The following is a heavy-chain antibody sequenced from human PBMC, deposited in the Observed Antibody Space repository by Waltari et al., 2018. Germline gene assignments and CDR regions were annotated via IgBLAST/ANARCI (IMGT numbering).Heavy chain of an antibody. CDR3: ARGRSYYDFWSGYYTWFDP. J-gene: IGHJ5*02. CDR1: GGSFSGYY. D-gene: IGHD3-3*01. V-gene: IGHV4-34*01. Sequence: QVQLQQWRAGLLKPSETLSLTCAVYGGSFSGYYWSWIRQPPGKGLEWSGEINHSGSTNTAPSLKSRVTISVDTSKNQFSLRLGSVTAADTAVYYCARGRSYYDFWSGYYTWFDPWGQGTLVTVSS. CDR2: INHSGST.